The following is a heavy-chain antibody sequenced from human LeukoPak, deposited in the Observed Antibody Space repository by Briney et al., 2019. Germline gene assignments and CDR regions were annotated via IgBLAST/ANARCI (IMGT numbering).Heavy chain of an antibody. J-gene: IGHJ4*02. CDR1: GYTFTGYY. CDR2: INPNSGGT. Sequence: GASVKVSCKASGYTFTGYYMHWGRQAPGQGLEWWGWINPNSGGTNYAQKFQDRVTMTGDTSISTAYMELSRLRSDDTAVYYCASMSRILGDSSDSSRDYWGQGTLVTVSS. CDR3: ASMSRILGDSSDSSRDY. D-gene: IGHD3-22*01. V-gene: IGHV1-2*02.